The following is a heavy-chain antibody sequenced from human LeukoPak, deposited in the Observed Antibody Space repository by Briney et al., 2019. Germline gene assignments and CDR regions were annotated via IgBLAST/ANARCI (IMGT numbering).Heavy chain of an antibody. CDR1: GGPISSYY. CDR3: ARDGSNTVTDFGFDY. D-gene: IGHD4-17*01. J-gene: IGHJ4*02. CDR2: IYTSGST. V-gene: IGHV4-4*07. Sequence: SETLSLTCTVSGGPISSYYWSWIRQPAGKGLEWIGRIYTSGSTNYNPSLKSRVTMSVDTSKNQFSLKLSSVTAADTAVYYCARDGSNTVTDFGFDYWGQGTLVTVSS.